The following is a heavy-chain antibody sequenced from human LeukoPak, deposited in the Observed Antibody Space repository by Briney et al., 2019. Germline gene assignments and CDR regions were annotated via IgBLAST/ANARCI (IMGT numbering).Heavy chain of an antibody. CDR2: IYYSGST. V-gene: IGHV4-59*08. J-gene: IGHJ4*02. CDR3: ARQAWNETYYY. Sequence: SETLSLTCTVSGGSISSYYWSWIRQPPGKGLEWIGYIYYSGSTNYNPPLKSRVTISVDTSKNQFSLKLSSVTAADTAVYYCARQAWNETYYYWGQGTLVTVSS. CDR1: GGSISSYY. D-gene: IGHD1-1*01.